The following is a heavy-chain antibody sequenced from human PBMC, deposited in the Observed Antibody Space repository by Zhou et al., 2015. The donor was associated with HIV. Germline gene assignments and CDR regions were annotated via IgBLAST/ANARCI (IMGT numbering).Heavy chain of an antibody. CDR1: GGTFNTYA. Sequence: QVQLVQSGAEVRKPGSSVKVSCKASGGTFNTYAMSWVRQGPGQGLEWMGGIIPLFNRANYAQRFQGRVTISADKSTTTVYMEMSGLAFEDTAVYYCARADNPDDAFDIWGQGTMVTVSS. V-gene: IGHV1-69*06. D-gene: IGHD1-1*01. CDR3: ARADNPDDAFDI. CDR2: IIPLFNRA. J-gene: IGHJ3*02.